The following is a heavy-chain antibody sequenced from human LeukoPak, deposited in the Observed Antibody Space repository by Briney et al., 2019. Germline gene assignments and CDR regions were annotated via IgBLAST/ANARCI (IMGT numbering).Heavy chain of an antibody. Sequence: PGGSLRLSCSDSGFTFSDNLMDWVRQAPGKGLEWVSSIGSSVNSTHYADSVKGRFTISRDNSKNTLYLQMKSLRAEDTAVYCARDQAFDWFYYYYGMDVWGLGTTVIVSS. D-gene: IGHD3-9*01. J-gene: IGHJ6*02. CDR1: GFTFSDNL. V-gene: IGHV3-23*01. CDR3: ARDQAFDWFYYYYGMDV. CDR2: IGSSVNST.